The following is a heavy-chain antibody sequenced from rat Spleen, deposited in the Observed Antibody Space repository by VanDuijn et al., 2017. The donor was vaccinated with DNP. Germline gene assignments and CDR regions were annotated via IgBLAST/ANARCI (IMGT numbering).Heavy chain of an antibody. D-gene: IGHD1-12*02. CDR1: GFTFSDYY. J-gene: IGHJ2*01. V-gene: IGHV5-22*01. CDR3: VRPSVTMMVFHR. Sequence: EVQLVVSGGGLVQPGRSLKLSCAASGFTFSDYYMAWVRQAPTKGLEWVAYITYDGGSAYYGDSVKGRFTISRDNAKSTLYLQMNSLRSDDVATYYCVRPSVTMMVFHRWGQGVMVTVSS. CDR2: ITYDGGSA.